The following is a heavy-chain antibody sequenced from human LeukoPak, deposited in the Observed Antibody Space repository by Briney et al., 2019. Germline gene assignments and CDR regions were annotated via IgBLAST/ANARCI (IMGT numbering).Heavy chain of an antibody. Sequence: SETLSLTCTVSGGSISSYYWSWIRQPPGKGLEWIGYIYYSGSTNYNPSLKSRVTISVDTSKNQFSLKLSSVTAADTAVYCCARAHYYGSGSYYFDYWGQGTLVTVSS. CDR2: IYYSGST. D-gene: IGHD3-10*01. J-gene: IGHJ4*02. CDR3: ARAHYYGSGSYYFDY. V-gene: IGHV4-59*01. CDR1: GGSISSYY.